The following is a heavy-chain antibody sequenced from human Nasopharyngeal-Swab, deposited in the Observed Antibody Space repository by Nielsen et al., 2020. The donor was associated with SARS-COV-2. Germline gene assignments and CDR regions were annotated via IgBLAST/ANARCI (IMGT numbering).Heavy chain of an antibody. J-gene: IGHJ4*02. CDR1: YICYA. V-gene: IGHV1-3*01. Sequence: YICYAMHWVRKAPGQRLEWMGWINAGNGNTKYSQKFQGRVTITRDTSASTAYMELSSLRSEDTAVYYCARGPKLYLHYFDYWGQGTLVTVSS. CDR3: ARGPKLYLHYFDY. CDR2: INAGNGNT. D-gene: IGHD2-2*02.